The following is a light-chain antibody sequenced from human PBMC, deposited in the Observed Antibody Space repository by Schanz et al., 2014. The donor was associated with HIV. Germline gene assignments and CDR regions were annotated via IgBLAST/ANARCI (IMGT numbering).Light chain of an antibody. CDR1: SSNIGTNF. J-gene: IGLJ3*02. CDR3: AAWDDSLSSIL. CDR2: RNN. V-gene: IGLV1-47*01. Sequence: QSVLTQPPSASGPPGQRVTISCSGSSSNIGTNFVYWYQQFPGRAPDLLIYRNNQRPSGIPDRFSGSKSGTSASLTTRGLRSEDEADYYCAAWDDSLSSILFGGGTKLTVL.